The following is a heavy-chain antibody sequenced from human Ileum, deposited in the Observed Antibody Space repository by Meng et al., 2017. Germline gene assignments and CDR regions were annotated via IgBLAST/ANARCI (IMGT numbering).Heavy chain of an antibody. D-gene: IGHD3-22*01. CDR3: ATSNDRDVYYLGY. CDR2: IFQSGRT. CDR1: GTW. V-gene: IGHV4-4*02. J-gene: IGHJ4*02. Sequence: QVQLQGSGPRLVKPSGTLSLTCAVSGTWWSWVRQPPGKGLEWIGEIFQSGRTNYNPSLKSRVTISIDKSKSQISLQLSAVTAGDTAVYSCATSNDRDVYYLGYWGQGTLVTVSS.